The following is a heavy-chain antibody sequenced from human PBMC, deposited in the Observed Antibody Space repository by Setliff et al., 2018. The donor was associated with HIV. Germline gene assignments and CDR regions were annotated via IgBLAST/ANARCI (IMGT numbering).Heavy chain of an antibody. CDR2: IYYSGST. J-gene: IGHJ4*02. V-gene: IGHV4-39*01. CDR1: GGSISSYY. Sequence: SETLSLTCTVSGGSISSYYWGWIRQPPGKGLEWIGSIYYSGSTYYNPSLNSRVTISVDASKNQFSLKLSSVTAADTAVYYCASLPPLYDSSGYYFDYWGQGTLVTVSS. CDR3: ASLPPLYDSSGYYFDY. D-gene: IGHD3-22*01.